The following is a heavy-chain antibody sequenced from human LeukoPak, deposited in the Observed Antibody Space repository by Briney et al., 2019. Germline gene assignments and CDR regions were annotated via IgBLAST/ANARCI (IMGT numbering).Heavy chain of an antibody. CDR2: IYPGDSDT. D-gene: IGHD4-17*01. J-gene: IGHJ6*03. Sequence: GESLKISCKGSGYSFTSYWIGWVRQMPGKGLEWMGIIYPGDSDTRYSPSFQGQVTISADKSLSTAYLQWSSLKASDTAMYYCARQTYDYGDYGGYYMDVWGKGTTVTVSS. V-gene: IGHV5-51*01. CDR3: ARQTYDYGDYGGYYMDV. CDR1: GYSFTSYW.